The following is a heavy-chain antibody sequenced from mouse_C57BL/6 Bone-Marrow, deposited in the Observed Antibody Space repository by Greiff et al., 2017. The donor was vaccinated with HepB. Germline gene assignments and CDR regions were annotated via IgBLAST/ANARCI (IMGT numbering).Heavy chain of an antibody. CDR3: ARSYGTPDY. D-gene: IGHD2-1*01. J-gene: IGHJ2*01. CDR2: IYPGSGNT. CDR1: GYTFTDYY. V-gene: IGHV1-76*01. Sequence: VKLMESGAELVRPGASVKLSCKASGYTFTDYYINWVKQRPGQGLEWIARIYPGSGNTYYNEKFKGKATLTAEKSSSTAYMQLSSLTSEDSAVYFCARSYGTPDYWGQGTTLTVSS.